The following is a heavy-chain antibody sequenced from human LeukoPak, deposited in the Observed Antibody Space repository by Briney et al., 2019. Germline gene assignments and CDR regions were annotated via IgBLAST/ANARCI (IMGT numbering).Heavy chain of an antibody. Sequence: SVKVSCKASGGTFSSYAISWVRQAPGQGLEWMGRIIPILGIANYAQKFQGRVTITADKSTSTAYMELSSLRSEDTAVYYCARDDSISNAFDIWGQGTMVTVSS. D-gene: IGHD2-21*01. V-gene: IGHV1-69*04. CDR1: GGTFSSYA. CDR2: IIPILGIA. CDR3: ARDDSISNAFDI. J-gene: IGHJ3*02.